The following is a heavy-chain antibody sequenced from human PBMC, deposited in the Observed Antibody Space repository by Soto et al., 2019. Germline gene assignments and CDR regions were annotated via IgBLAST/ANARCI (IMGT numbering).Heavy chain of an antibody. CDR1: GGTFSSYA. D-gene: IGHD6-19*01. CDR2: INPIFGTA. Sequence: GASVKVSCKASGGTFSSYAISWVRQAPGQGLEWMGGINPIFGTANYAQKFQGRVTITADESTSTAYMELSSLRSEDTAVYYCARDRELAVAGFIYYYYGMDVWGQGTTVTVSS. V-gene: IGHV1-69*13. CDR3: ARDRELAVAGFIYYYYGMDV. J-gene: IGHJ6*02.